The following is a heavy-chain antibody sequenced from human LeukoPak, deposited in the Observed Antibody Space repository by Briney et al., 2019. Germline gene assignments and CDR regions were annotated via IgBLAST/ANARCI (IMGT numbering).Heavy chain of an antibody. J-gene: IGHJ6*03. CDR2: ISSSSSYI. V-gene: IGHV3-21*01. D-gene: IGHD3-3*01. CDR1: GFTFSSYS. Sequence: GGSLRLSCAASGFTFSSYSMNWVRQAPGKGLEWVSSISSSSSYIYYADSVKGRFTISRDNAKNSLYLQMNSLRAEDTAVYYCARDLGGRGIFGVVHYSSSSYYYYMDVWGKGTTVTVSS. CDR3: ARDLGGRGIFGVVHYSSSSYYYYMDV.